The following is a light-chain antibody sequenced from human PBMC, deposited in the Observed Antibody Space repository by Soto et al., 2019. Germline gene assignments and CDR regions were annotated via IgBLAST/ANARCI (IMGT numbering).Light chain of an antibody. CDR1: RSDSHS. CDR2: DVS. Sequence: EIVLTQSPATLSLPPGGRXTLSCWANRSDSHSLAWYQQRPGQSPRVLTYDVSTRAHGTPARFGGSGSATDFTPTISSLETEDFAVYYGQQRTNWPLTFGGGTKVDIK. CDR3: QQRTNWPLT. V-gene: IGKV3-11*01. J-gene: IGKJ4*01.